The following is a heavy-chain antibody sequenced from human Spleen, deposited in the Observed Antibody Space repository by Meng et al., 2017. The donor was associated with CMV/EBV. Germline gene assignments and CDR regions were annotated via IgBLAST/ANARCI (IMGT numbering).Heavy chain of an antibody. CDR1: GYTFTTYG. V-gene: IGHV1-18*01. D-gene: IGHD6-13*01. J-gene: IGHJ5*02. Sequence: ASVKVSCKASGYTFTTYGISWVRQAPGQGLEWMGWISAYDGDTNYAQTLQGRVTMTTDTSTSTAYMELRSLRSDDTAVYYCAREVRKAAAAGTGWFDPWGQGTLVTVSS. CDR3: AREVRKAAAAGTGWFDP. CDR2: ISAYDGDT.